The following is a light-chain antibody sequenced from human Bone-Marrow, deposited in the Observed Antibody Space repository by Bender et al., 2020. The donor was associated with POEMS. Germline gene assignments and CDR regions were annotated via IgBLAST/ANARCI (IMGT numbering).Light chain of an antibody. CDR2: EVN. CDR3: CSYAGSSTAV. Sequence: QSALTQPASVSGSPGQSITISCTGTSSDVGLYNYVSWYQQHPGKAPKLMIYEVNERPSGVSSRFSGSRSGNTASLTISGLLPEDEADYYCCSYAGSSTAVFGGGTKLTVL. J-gene: IGLJ3*02. CDR1: SSDVGLYNY. V-gene: IGLV2-23*02.